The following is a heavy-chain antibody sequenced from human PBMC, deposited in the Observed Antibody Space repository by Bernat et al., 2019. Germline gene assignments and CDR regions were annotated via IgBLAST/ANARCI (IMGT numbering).Heavy chain of an antibody. J-gene: IGHJ4*02. CDR3: ARLHSSSGNWGGFDY. CDR1: GYSFSSYW. D-gene: IGHD6-13*01. V-gene: IGHV5-51*03. CDR2: IYPGYSDT. Sequence: EVQLVQSGAEVKKPGEFLKISCRGSGYSFSSYWIGWVRQMPGKGLEWMGIIYPGYSDTRYSPSFQGHVNISADKSTSTAYLQWSSLKASDTAMYYCARLHSSSGNWGGFDYWGQGTLVTVSS.